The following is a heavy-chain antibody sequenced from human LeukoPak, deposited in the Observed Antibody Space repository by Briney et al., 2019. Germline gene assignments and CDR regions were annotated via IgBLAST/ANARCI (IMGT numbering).Heavy chain of an antibody. CDR2: IYYSGST. J-gene: IGHJ4*02. V-gene: IGHV4-59*01. CDR3: ARLGYCSSTSCSPFDY. Sequence: SETLSLTRTVSGGSISSYYWSWIRQPPGKGLEWIGYIYYSGSTNYNPSLKSRVTISVDTSKNQFSLKLSSVTAADTAVYYCARLGYCSSTSCSPFDYWGQGTLVTVSS. CDR1: GGSISSYY. D-gene: IGHD2-2*01.